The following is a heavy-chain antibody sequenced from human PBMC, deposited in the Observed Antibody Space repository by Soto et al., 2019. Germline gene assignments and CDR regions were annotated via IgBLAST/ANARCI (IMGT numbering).Heavy chain of an antibody. Sequence: QVQLQESGPGLVKPSQTLSLTCTVSGGSISSGGYYWSWIRQHPGKGLEWIGYIYYSGSTYYNPSLKSRVTISVDTSKNQFSLKLSSVTAAETAVYYCTRRAYCSGGSCYSGGVIFDYWGQGTLVTVSS. CDR1: GGSISSGGYY. CDR2: IYYSGST. V-gene: IGHV4-31*03. D-gene: IGHD2-15*01. J-gene: IGHJ4*02. CDR3: TRRAYCSGGSCYSGGVIFDY.